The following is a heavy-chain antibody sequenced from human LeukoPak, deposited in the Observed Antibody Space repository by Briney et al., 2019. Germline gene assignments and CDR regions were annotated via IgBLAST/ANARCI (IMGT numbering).Heavy chain of an antibody. J-gene: IGHJ3*02. CDR1: GYTFTGYY. CDR3: ARGIPAAPRSTFDI. V-gene: IGHV1-2*02. CDR2: INPNSGGT. D-gene: IGHD6-13*01. Sequence: ASVKVSCKASGYTFTGYYIHLVRQAPGQALECMGWINPNSGGTNYAQKFQGRVTMTRDTSISTAYMELSRLRSDDTAVYYCARGIPAAPRSTFDIWGQGTMVTVSS.